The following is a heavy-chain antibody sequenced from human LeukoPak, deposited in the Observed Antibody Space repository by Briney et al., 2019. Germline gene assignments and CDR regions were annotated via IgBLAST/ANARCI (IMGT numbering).Heavy chain of an antibody. D-gene: IGHD6-19*01. CDR3: AIQATSGWHFS. CDR1: GYTFTGYY. J-gene: IGHJ5*02. V-gene: IGHV1-2*02. CDR2: INPNSGGT. Sequence: GASVKVSCKASGYTFTGYYMHWVRQAPGQGPEWMGWINPNSGGTNYAQKFQGRVTMTRDTSLSTVYMELSRLRSDDTAVYYCAIQATSGWHFSWGQGTLVTVSP.